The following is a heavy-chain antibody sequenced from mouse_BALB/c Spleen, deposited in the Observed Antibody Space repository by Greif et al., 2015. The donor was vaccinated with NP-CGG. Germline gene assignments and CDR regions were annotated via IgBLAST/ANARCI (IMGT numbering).Heavy chain of an antibody. CDR3: AREYYGSSYWYFDV. V-gene: IGHV7-1*02. Sequence: EVKLVESGGGLVQPGGSLRLSCATSGFTFSDFYMEWVRQPPGKRLEWIAASRNKANDYTTEYSASVKGRFIVSRDTSQSILYLQMNALRAEDTAIYYCAREYYGSSYWYFDVWGAGTTVTVSS. D-gene: IGHD1-1*01. CDR2: SRNKANDYTT. CDR1: GFTFSDFY. J-gene: IGHJ1*01.